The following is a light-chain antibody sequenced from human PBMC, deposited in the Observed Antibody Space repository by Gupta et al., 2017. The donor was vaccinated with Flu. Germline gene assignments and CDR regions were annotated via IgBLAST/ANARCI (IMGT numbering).Light chain of an antibody. CDR2: DND. J-gene: IGLJ3*02. Sequence: QSVLTQPPSVSAAPGQKVTISCSGSISNIGNKYVAWYQNLPGTAPKLVVDDNDKRPSGIPDRFSGSKSGTSATLGITGLQTGDEADYYCGTWDGSLGAGVFGGGTKVTVV. V-gene: IGLV1-51*01. CDR3: GTWDGSLGAGV. CDR1: ISNIGNKY.